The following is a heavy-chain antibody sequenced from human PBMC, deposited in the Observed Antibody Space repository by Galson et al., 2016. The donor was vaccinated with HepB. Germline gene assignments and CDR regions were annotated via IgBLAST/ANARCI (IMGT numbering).Heavy chain of an antibody. CDR2: ISGSGGGT. D-gene: IGHD4-11*01. J-gene: IGHJ4*02. Sequence: SLRLSCAASGFTFSSYVMSWVRQAPGKGLEWVSGISGSGGGTHYADSVKGRFNISRDNSKNTVYLQMDSLRAEDTAVYYCAHPRTPTTSYFDYWGQGTLVTVSS. CDR1: GFTFSSYV. CDR3: AHPRTPTTSYFDY. V-gene: IGHV3-23*01.